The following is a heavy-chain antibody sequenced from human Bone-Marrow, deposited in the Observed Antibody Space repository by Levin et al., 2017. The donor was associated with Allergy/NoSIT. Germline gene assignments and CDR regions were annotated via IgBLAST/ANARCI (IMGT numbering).Heavy chain of an antibody. Sequence: PGGSLRLSCSASGFTFSSYAMSWVRQAPGKGLEWVSAISGSGGSTDEGEGGKGRFTISRNNSKNTLDLQMNSLRAEDTAVYYCAKDGMKQWLAFDLWGQGTLVTVSS. D-gene: IGHD6-19*01. CDR3: AKDGMKQWLAFDL. CDR1: GFTFSSYA. CDR2: ISGSGGST. V-gene: IGHV3-23*01. J-gene: IGHJ4*02.